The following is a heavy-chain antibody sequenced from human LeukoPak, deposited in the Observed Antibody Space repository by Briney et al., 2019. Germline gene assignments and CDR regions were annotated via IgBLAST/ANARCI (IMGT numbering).Heavy chain of an antibody. D-gene: IGHD3-3*01. J-gene: IGHJ3*02. Sequence: GGSLRLSCAASGFTFSSYAMSWVRQAPGKGLEWVSAISGSGGSTYYADSVKGRFTISRDNSKNTLYLQMNSLRAEDTAVYYCANTGRIPKYYDFWSGSYDAFDIWGQGTMVTVSS. CDR1: GFTFSSYA. CDR3: ANTGRIPKYYDFWSGSYDAFDI. CDR2: ISGSGGST. V-gene: IGHV3-23*01.